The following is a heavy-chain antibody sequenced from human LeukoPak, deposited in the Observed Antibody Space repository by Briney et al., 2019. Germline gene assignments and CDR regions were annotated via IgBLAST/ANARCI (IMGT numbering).Heavy chain of an antibody. CDR2: ISGSGGST. Sequence: GSLRLSCAASGFTFSSYAMSWVRQAPGKGLEWVSAISGSGGSTYYADSVKGRFTISRDNSKNTLYLQMNSLRAEDTAVYYCAKKRYYDFWSGYQIDYWGQGTLVTVSS. D-gene: IGHD3-3*01. CDR3: AKKRYYDFWSGYQIDY. J-gene: IGHJ4*02. CDR1: GFTFSSYA. V-gene: IGHV3-23*01.